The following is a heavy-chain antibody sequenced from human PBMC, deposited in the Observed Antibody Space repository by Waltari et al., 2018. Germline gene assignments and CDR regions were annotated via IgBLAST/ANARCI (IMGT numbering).Heavy chain of an antibody. D-gene: IGHD1-26*01. Sequence: QVQLQQWGAGLLKPSETLSLTCAVYGGSFSGYYWSWIRQPPGKGLEWIGEINHSGSTNYNPSLKSRVTISVDTSKNQFSLKLSSVTAADTAVYYCARGILGATWVYRGQGTLVTVSS. CDR1: GGSFSGYY. V-gene: IGHV4-34*01. CDR3: ARGILGATWVY. CDR2: INHSGST. J-gene: IGHJ4*02.